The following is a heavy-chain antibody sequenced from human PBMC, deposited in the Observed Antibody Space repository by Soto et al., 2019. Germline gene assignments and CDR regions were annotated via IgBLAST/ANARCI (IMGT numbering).Heavy chain of an antibody. CDR3: ARGGHCSTTSCYGEVYRGMDV. D-gene: IGHD2-2*01. Sequence: QVQLVQSGAEVKKPGSSVKVSCKASGYTLTNYGISWVRQAPGQGLEWLGWISCYSGNTNYAQKFYGRVTMTTDTATSTADMEVRSLRSDDTAVYYGARGGHCSTTSCYGEVYRGMDVWGQGTTDTVSS. CDR1: GYTLTNYG. CDR2: ISCYSGNT. V-gene: IGHV1-18*04. J-gene: IGHJ6*02.